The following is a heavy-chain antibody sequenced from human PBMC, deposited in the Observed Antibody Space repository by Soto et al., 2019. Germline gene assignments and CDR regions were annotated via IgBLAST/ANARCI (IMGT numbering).Heavy chain of an antibody. J-gene: IGHJ4*02. CDR3: ARASGFICGTLHGSFDF. Sequence: GGSLRLSCAASGFTFNRHPLHWVRQAPGKGLEWVAVISHDGNNKYYADSVKGRFAISRDNSMNMLYLQMHGLRTEDTAIFYCARASGFICGTLHGSFDFWGQGAMVTVSS. D-gene: IGHD3-3*02. CDR2: ISHDGNNK. V-gene: IGHV3-30*09. CDR1: GFTFNRHP.